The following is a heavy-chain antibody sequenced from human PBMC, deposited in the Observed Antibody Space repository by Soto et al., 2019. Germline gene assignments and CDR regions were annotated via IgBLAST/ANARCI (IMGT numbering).Heavy chain of an antibody. Sequence: ASVKVSCKASGYTFTSYAMHWVRQAPGQRLEWMGWINAGNGNTKYSQKFQGRVTITRDTSASTAYMELSSLRSEDTAVYYCARDGPAVAGGGYYYYYMDVWGKGTTVTVSS. CDR1: GYTFTSYA. CDR2: INAGNGNT. V-gene: IGHV1-3*01. CDR3: ARDGPAVAGGGYYYYYMDV. J-gene: IGHJ6*03. D-gene: IGHD6-19*01.